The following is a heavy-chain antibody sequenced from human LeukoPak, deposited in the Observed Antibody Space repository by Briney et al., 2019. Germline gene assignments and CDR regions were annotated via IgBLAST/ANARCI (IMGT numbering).Heavy chain of an antibody. D-gene: IGHD5-18*01. Sequence: GGSLRLSCVASGFTFSTFTMNWVRQAPGKGLEWVSTISETGRSTYYADSVKGQFTISRDNSKNTLYLQMNSLRAEDTAVYYCAKDRGYSYGISEYWGQGTLVTVSS. V-gene: IGHV3-23*01. CDR2: ISETGRST. J-gene: IGHJ4*02. CDR3: AKDRGYSYGISEY. CDR1: GFTFSTFT.